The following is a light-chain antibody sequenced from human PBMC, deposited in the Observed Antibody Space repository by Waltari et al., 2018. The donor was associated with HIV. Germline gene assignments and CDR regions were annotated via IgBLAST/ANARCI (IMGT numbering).Light chain of an antibody. CDR3: MQALQTPYT. V-gene: IGKV2-28*01. CDR1: QSLLHNAFYF. Sequence: IMMAQSPLSLPATPGEPAFISCKSNQSLLHNAFYFVDWYVQRPGQSPQLLIYLRSTRASGVSDRFRGTGSGTDFTLIISEVEAEDVGTYYFMQALQTPYTFGQGTKLDLK. CDR2: LRS. J-gene: IGKJ2*01.